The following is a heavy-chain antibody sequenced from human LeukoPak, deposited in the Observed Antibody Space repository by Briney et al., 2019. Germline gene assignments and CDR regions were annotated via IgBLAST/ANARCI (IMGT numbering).Heavy chain of an antibody. CDR2: IIPILGIA. CDR3: ARESSGPKVVGSTSLSFDY. Sequence: GSSVKVSCKASGGTLSSYAISWVRQAPGQGLEWMGRIIPILGIANYAQKFQGRVTITADKSTSTAYMELSSLRSEDTAVYYCARESSGPKVVGSTSLSFDYWGQGTLVTVSS. CDR1: GGTLSSYA. D-gene: IGHD1-26*01. J-gene: IGHJ4*02. V-gene: IGHV1-69*04.